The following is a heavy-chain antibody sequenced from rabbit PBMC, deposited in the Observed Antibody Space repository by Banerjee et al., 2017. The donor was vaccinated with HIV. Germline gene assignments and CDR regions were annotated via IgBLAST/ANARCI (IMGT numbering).Heavy chain of an antibody. Sequence: QSLEESGGDLVKPEGSLTLTCKASGFTLSSYWMCWVCQAPGKGLEWVGCIYTGSGSTYYASWAKGRFTISKISSTTVTLQMTSLTAADTATYFCARFWYTDYGDLWGPGTLVTVS. V-gene: IGHV1S40*01. J-gene: IGHJ6*01. CDR3: ARFWYTDYGDL. CDR1: GFTLSSYW. D-gene: IGHD2-1*01. CDR2: IYTGSGST.